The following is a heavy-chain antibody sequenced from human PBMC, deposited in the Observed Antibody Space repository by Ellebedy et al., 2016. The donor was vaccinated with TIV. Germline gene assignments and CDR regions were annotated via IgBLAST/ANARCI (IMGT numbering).Heavy chain of an antibody. CDR2: VRSDGTTK. D-gene: IGHD3-16*01. Sequence: GESLKISCATSGFSVSGMNWVRQAPGQGLEWVAFVRSDGTTKYYMDSVKGRFTISRDSSKNTLDLQMNSLRTEDTGVYYCVKGAYPVPTVMAVWGQGTMVVVSS. V-gene: IGHV3-30*02. J-gene: IGHJ6*02. CDR3: VKGAYPVPTVMAV. CDR1: GFSVSG.